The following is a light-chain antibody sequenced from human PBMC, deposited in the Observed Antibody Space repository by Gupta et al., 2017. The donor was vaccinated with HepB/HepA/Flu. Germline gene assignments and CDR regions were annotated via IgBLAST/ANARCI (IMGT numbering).Light chain of an antibody. CDR1: KIERKS. J-gene: IGLJ2*01. V-gene: IGLV3-21*03. CDR2: DDS. Sequence: YVLTQPPSVLLAPGKTVNITCGGNKIERKSVHWYQQKPGQAPVLVVYDDSDRPSRIPERFSGSNSGATATLTISRFEAGDEADYYCQLWDSDTDHVIFGGGTKLTVL. CDR3: QLWDSDTDHVI.